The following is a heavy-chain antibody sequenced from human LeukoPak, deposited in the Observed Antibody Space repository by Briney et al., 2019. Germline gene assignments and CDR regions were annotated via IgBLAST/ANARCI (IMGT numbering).Heavy chain of an antibody. CDR2: INPHSGGT. J-gene: IGHJ6*03. Sequence: ASVKVSCKASGYTFTGYYIQWVRQAPGQGLEWMGWINPHSGGTNYAQEFQGRVTMTRDTSISTAYMELSSLRPDDTAVYSCARGVTARGFYYYMDIWGNGTTVTISS. V-gene: IGHV1-2*02. CDR1: GYTFTGYY. CDR3: ARGVTARGFYYYMDI. D-gene: IGHD2-21*02.